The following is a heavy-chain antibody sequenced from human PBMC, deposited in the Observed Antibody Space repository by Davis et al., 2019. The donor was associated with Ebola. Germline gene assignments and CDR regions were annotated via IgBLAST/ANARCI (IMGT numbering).Heavy chain of an antibody. V-gene: IGHV1-58*01. CDR2: IVVGSGNT. D-gene: IGHD3-10*01. CDR3: ATSRNYYGSGTFDY. CDR1: GFTFTSSA. J-gene: IGHJ4*02. Sequence: SVKVSCKASGFTFTSSAVQWVRQARGQRLEWIGWIVVGSGNTNYAQKFQERVTITRDMSTSTAYMELSSLRSEDTAVYYCATSRNYYGSGTFDYWGQGTLVTVSS.